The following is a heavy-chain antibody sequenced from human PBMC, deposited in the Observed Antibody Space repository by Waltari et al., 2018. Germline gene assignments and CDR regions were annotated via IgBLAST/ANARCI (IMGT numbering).Heavy chain of an antibody. Sequence: QVQLQQWGAGLLKPSETLSLTCAVYGGSLSGYYWSWIRRPPGKGLAWIGEINHSGSTNYNPSLKSRVTISVDTSKNQFSLKLSSVTAADTAVYYCARPRSSIAPQLGFDPWGQGTLVTVSS. D-gene: IGHD6-6*01. J-gene: IGHJ5*02. CDR1: GGSLSGYY. V-gene: IGHV4-34*01. CDR2: INHSGST. CDR3: ARPRSSIAPQLGFDP.